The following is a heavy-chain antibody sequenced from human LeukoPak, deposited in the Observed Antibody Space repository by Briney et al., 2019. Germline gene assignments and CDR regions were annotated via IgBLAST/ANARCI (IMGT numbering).Heavy chain of an antibody. D-gene: IGHD3-10*01. V-gene: IGHV3-49*03. CDR2: IRSKAYGGTT. J-gene: IGHJ4*02. Sequence: GGSLRLSCTASGFTFGDYAMSWFRQAPGKGLEWVGFIRSKAYGGTTEYAASVKGRFTISRDDSKSIAYLQMNSLKTEDTAVYYCTRVSYYGSGSYYNDYWGQGTLVTVSS. CDR1: GFTFGDYA. CDR3: TRVSYYGSGSYYNDY.